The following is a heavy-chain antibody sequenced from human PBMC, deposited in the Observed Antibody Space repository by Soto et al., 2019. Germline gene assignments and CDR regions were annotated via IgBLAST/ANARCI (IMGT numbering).Heavy chain of an antibody. CDR1: GGTFSSYA. Sequence: QVQLVQSGAAVKKPGSSVKVSCKASGGTFSSYAISWVRQAPGQGLEWMGGIIPIFGTANYAQKFQGRVTITADEATSTAYMELSSLRSEDTAVYYCARDAGLANSGYVGWFDPWGQGTLVTVSS. CDR2: IIPIFGTA. D-gene: IGHD5-12*01. CDR3: ARDAGLANSGYVGWFDP. V-gene: IGHV1-69*01. J-gene: IGHJ5*02.